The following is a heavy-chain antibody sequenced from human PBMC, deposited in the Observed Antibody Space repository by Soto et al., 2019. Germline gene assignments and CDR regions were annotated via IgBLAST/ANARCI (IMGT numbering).Heavy chain of an antibody. V-gene: IGHV3-30-3*01. D-gene: IGHD1-26*01. CDR1: GFTFSSYA. CDR3: ARGGYSGSYLYYYYYGMDV. Sequence: PGGSLRLSCAASGFTFSSYAMHWVRQAPGKGLEWVAVISYDGSNKYYADSVKGRFTISRDNSKNTLYLQMNSLRAEDTAVYYCARGGYSGSYLYYYYYGMDVWGQGTTVTVS. J-gene: IGHJ6*02. CDR2: ISYDGSNK.